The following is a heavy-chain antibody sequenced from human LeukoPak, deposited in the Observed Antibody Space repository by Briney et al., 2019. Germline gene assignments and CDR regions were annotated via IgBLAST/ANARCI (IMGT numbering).Heavy chain of an antibody. CDR2: IYYSGST. D-gene: IGHD3-3*01. J-gene: IGHJ3*02. CDR1: GGSISSYY. V-gene: IGHV4-59*01. CDR3: ARDRRMADFWSVGYAFDI. Sequence: SETLSLTCTVSGGSISSYYWSWLRQPPGKGLEWIGYIYYSGSTNYNPSLKSRVTISVDTSKNQFSLKLSSVTAADTALYYCARDRRMADFWSVGYAFDIWGQGTMVTVSS.